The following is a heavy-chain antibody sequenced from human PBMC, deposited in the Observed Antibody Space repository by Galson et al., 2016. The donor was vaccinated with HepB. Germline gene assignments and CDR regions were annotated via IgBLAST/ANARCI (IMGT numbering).Heavy chain of an antibody. CDR1: GLPVSNDY. D-gene: IGHD1-1*01. J-gene: IGHJ6*02. Sequence: SLRLSCAAYGLPVSNDYMSWVRQAPGKGLKWVSVSYGDGRTYYAESVKGRFTISKDTSKNTVFLQMNSPRGEDTAVYYCARDPGFRNGVDVWGQGTTVTVS. CDR3: ARDPGFRNGVDV. V-gene: IGHV3-53*01. CDR2: SYGDGRT.